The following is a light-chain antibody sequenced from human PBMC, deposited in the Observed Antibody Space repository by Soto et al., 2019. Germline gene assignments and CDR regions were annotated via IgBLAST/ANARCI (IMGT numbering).Light chain of an antibody. CDR1: HSISSDT. V-gene: IGKV3-20*01. Sequence: EIVLTQSPGTLSLSPGERATLSCRASHSISSDTLAWYQQKPGQPPRLLIYATSSRATGIPDRFSGSGSATDFTLTISRLEPEDFAVYYCQRNAFGQGTKLEI. CDR2: ATS. CDR3: QRNA. J-gene: IGKJ2*01.